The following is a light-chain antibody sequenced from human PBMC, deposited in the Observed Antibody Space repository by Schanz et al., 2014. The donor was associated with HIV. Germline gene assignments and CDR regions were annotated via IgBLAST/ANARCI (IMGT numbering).Light chain of an antibody. V-gene: IGKV3-20*01. CDR2: EAF. CDR3: QQYGSSPYT. Sequence: EIVLTQSPDTLSLSPGERATLSCRASQTVSSSSLAWYQQKPGQSPRLLIYEAFRSATGIPDKFSGTESGTDFTLTISRLDPEDFAVYYCQQYGSSPYTFGQGTKLEIK. CDR1: QTVSSSS. J-gene: IGKJ2*01.